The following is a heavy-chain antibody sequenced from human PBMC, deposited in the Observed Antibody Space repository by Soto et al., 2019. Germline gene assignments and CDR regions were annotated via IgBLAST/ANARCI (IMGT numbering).Heavy chain of an antibody. CDR2: IYYSGST. CDR1: GGSISSGGYY. CDR3: ARDQGGSGSYAFDY. V-gene: IGHV4-31*03. J-gene: IGHJ4*02. D-gene: IGHD3-10*01. Sequence: QVQLQESGPGLVKPSQTLSLTCTVSGGSISSGGYYWSWIRQHPGKGLEWIGYIYYSGSTYYNPSLKSRVTRSVDTSKNQFSLMLSSVTAADTAVYYCARDQGGSGSYAFDYWGQGTLVTVSS.